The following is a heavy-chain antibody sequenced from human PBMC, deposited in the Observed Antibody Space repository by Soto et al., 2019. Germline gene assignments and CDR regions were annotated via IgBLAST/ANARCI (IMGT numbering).Heavy chain of an antibody. CDR3: GSRVEPFCYYFMDV. CDR1: GFSFSTYA. CDR2: ISYDGNNK. Sequence: QVQLVESGGGVVQPGRSLRLSCAASGFSFSTYAMEWVRQAPGKGLDWVAPISYDGNNKYYADSVRGRFTISRDNAKNTPYLQMNPLRPGETSLNFCGSRVEPFCYYFMDVWG. J-gene: IGHJ6*03. V-gene: IGHV3-30-3*01.